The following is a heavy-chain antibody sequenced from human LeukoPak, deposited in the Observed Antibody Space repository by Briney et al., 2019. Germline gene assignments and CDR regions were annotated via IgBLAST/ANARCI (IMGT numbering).Heavy chain of an antibody. J-gene: IGHJ6*02. D-gene: IGHD3-10*02. V-gene: IGHV3-30*18. CDR3: AKTPAVVRGVTPQGYYGMDV. Sequence: GGSLRLSCAASGFTFSSYGMHWVRQAPGKGLEWVAVISYDGSNKYYADSVKGRFTISRDNSKNTLYLQMNSLRAEDTAVYYCAKTPAVVRGVTPQGYYGMDVWGQGTTVTVSS. CDR1: GFTFSSYG. CDR2: ISYDGSNK.